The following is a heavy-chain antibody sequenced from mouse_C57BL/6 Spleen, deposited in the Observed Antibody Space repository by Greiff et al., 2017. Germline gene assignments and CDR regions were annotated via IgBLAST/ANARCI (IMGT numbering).Heavy chain of an antibody. CDR2: ISTYYGDA. CDR1: GYTFTDYA. Sequence: QVQLQQSGPELVRPGVSVKISCKGSGYTFTDYAMHWVQQSHAKSLEWIGVISTYYGDASYNQKFKDKATMTVDKSSSTAYMELTRLTSEDSAVYYWARITTVVEAMDYWGQGTSVTVSS. D-gene: IGHD1-1*01. CDR3: ARITTVVEAMDY. V-gene: IGHV1-67*01. J-gene: IGHJ4*01.